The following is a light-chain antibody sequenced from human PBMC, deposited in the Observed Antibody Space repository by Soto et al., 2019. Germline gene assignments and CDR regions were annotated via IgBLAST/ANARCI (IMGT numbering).Light chain of an antibody. CDR3: QQYNSYSWT. Sequence: DIQMTQSPSTLSAFVGDRVTITCRASQSITYWLAWYQQKPGKAPNLLISKASSLESGVPSRFSGSGSGTEFTLTISSLQPDDFATYYCQQYNSYSWTFGQGTKVEIK. CDR2: KAS. J-gene: IGKJ1*01. CDR1: QSITYW. V-gene: IGKV1-5*03.